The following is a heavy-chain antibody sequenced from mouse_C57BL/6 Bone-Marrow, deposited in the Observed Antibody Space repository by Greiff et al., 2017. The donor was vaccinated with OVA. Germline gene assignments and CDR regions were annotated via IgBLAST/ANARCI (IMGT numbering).Heavy chain of an antibody. J-gene: IGHJ3*02. V-gene: IGHV5-4*01. CDR1: GFTFSSYA. CDR3: ARNSW. CDR2: ISDGGSYT. Sequence: EVQLVESGGGLVKPGGSLKLSCAASGFTFSSYAMSWVRQTPEKRLEWVATISDGGSYTYYPDNVKGRFTISRDNAKNNLYLQMSHLKSEDTAMYYCARNSWWGQGTLVTVSA.